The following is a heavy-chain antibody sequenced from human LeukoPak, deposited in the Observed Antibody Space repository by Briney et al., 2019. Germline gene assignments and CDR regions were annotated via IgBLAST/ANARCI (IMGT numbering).Heavy chain of an antibody. Sequence: SETLSLTCAVYGGSFSGYYWSWIRQPPGKGLEWIGEINHSGSTNYNPSLKSRVTISVDTSKNQFSLRLTSVIAADTAVYYCARSHVAMVRGVITTSIDYWGQGTLVTVSS. J-gene: IGHJ4*02. CDR2: INHSGST. CDR3: ARSHVAMVRGVITTSIDY. V-gene: IGHV4-34*01. CDR1: GGSFSGYY. D-gene: IGHD3-10*01.